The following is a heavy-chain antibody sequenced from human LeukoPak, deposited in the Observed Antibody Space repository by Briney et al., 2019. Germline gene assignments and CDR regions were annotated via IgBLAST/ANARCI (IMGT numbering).Heavy chain of an antibody. V-gene: IGHV4-59*02. CDR3: ARAYTSWSFDY. CDR1: GVSVTTYY. J-gene: IGHJ4*02. Sequence: SETLSLTCTVSGVSVTTYYWSWIRQPPGKGLEWIGFIYYSGNTNYNPSLKSRVTISVDTSKNQFSLKLSSVTAADTAVYYCARAYTSWSFDYWGQGTLVTVSS. D-gene: IGHD2-2*02. CDR2: IYYSGNT.